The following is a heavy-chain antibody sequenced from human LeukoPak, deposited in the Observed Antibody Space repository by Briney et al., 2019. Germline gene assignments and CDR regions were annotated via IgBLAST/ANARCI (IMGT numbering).Heavy chain of an antibody. V-gene: IGHV1-69*13. J-gene: IGHJ4*02. Sequence: ASVKVSCKASGGTFSSYAISWVRQAPGQGLEWMGGIIPIFGTANYAQKFQGRVTITADESTSTAYRELSSLRSEDTAVYYCARAGLGGYSGYDVDYWGQGTLVTVSS. CDR3: ARAGLGGYSGYDVDY. CDR2: IIPIFGTA. CDR1: GGTFSSYA. D-gene: IGHD5-12*01.